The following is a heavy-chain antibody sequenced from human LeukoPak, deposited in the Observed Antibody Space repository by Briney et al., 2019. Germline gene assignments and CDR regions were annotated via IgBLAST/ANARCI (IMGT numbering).Heavy chain of an antibody. CDR2: IYPGDSDT. J-gene: IGHJ4*02. Sequence: GESLKISCKSSGYSFTTYWIAWVRQMPGKGLEWMGIIYPGDSDTRFSPSFQGQVTISADKSISTAYLQWTSLKASDSAMYYCARVLIRGDEIDYWGQGTLVTVSS. D-gene: IGHD2-21*01. CDR3: ARVLIRGDEIDY. V-gene: IGHV5-51*01. CDR1: GYSFTTYW.